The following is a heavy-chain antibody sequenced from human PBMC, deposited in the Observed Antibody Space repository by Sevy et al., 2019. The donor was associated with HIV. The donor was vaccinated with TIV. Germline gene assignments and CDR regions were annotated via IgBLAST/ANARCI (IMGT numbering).Heavy chain of an antibody. J-gene: IGHJ6*02. Sequence: SETLSLTCTVSGGPISSYYWSWIRQPAGKGLEWIGRIYTSGSTNYNPSLKSRVTMSVDTSKNQFSLKLSSVTAADTAGYYCARVGSPDIVVVPAAKYYYYYGMDVWGQGTTVTVSS. CDR3: ARVGSPDIVVVPAAKYYYYYGMDV. CDR2: IYTSGST. CDR1: GGPISSYY. V-gene: IGHV4-4*07. D-gene: IGHD2-2*01.